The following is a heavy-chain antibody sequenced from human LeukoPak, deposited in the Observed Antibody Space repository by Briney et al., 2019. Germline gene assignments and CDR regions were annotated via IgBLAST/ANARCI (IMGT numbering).Heavy chain of an antibody. J-gene: IGHJ4*02. CDR1: GYTFTSYY. D-gene: IGHD2/OR15-2a*01. CDR2: INPNGGST. V-gene: IGHV1-46*01. CDR3: ARSSGGTTYDY. Sequence: VASVKVSCKASGYTFTSYYMHWVRQAPGQGLGWMGIINPNGGSTSYAQKFQGRVTMTRDTSTSTVYMELSSLRSEDTAVYYCARSSGGTTYDYWGQGALVTVSS.